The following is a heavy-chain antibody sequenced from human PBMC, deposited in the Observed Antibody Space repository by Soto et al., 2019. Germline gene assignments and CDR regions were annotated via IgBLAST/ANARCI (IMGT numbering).Heavy chain of an antibody. CDR2: ISYDGSNK. J-gene: IGHJ4*02. CDR1: GFTVSSYG. D-gene: IGHD6-6*01. V-gene: IGHV3-30*18. CDR3: AKDPGEQLAHFDY. Sequence: QVQLVESGGGVVQPGRSLRLSCAASGFTVSSYGMHWVRQAPGKGLEWVAVISYDGSNKYYADSVKGRFTISRDNSKNTLYLQMHSLRAEDTAVYYCAKDPGEQLAHFDYWGQGTLVTVSS.